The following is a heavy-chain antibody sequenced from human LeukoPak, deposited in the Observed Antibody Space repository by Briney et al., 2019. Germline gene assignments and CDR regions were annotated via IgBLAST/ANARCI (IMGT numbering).Heavy chain of an antibody. J-gene: IGHJ5*02. D-gene: IGHD3-22*01. V-gene: IGHV4-30-4*01. Sequence: SETLSLTCTVSGGSISSGDYYWSWIRQPPGKGLEWIAYMYYSGSTYYNPSLKSRVTMSADTSKNQLSLKLSSLTAADTAVYYCARPYYYDSRIDPWGQGILVTVSS. CDR1: GGSISSGDYY. CDR2: MYYSGST. CDR3: ARPYYYDSRIDP.